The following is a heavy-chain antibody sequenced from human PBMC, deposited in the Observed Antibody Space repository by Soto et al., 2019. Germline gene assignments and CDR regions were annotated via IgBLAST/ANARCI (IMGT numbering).Heavy chain of an antibody. CDR1: GGSFSGYY. D-gene: IGHD3-9*01. CDR3: ARGLKDDILTGYSNWFDP. V-gene: IGHV4-34*01. J-gene: IGHJ5*02. CDR2: INHSGST. Sequence: PSETLSLTCAVYGGSFSGYYWSWIRQPPGKGLEWIGEINHSGSTNYNPSLKSRVTISVDTSKNQFSLKLSSVTAADTAVYYCARGLKDDILTGYSNWFDPWGQGTLVTVSS.